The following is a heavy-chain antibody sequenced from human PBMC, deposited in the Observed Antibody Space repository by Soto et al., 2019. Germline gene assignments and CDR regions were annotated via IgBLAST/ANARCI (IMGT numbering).Heavy chain of an antibody. Sequence: GGSLRLSCAASGFTVSSNYMSWVRQAPGKGLEWVSVIYSGGSTYYADSVKGRFTISRDNSKNTLYLQMNSLRAEDTAVYYCARKDFWSGYQIFDYWGQGTLVTVS. CDR3: ARKDFWSGYQIFDY. J-gene: IGHJ4*02. D-gene: IGHD3-3*01. V-gene: IGHV3-66*01. CDR2: IYSGGST. CDR1: GFTVSSNY.